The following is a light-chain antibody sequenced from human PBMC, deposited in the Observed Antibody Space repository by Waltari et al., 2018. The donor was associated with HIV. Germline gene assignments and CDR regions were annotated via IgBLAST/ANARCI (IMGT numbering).Light chain of an antibody. J-gene: IGKJ4*01. CDR1: QDIGND. CDR2: DAS. V-gene: IGKV1-6*01. CDR3: LQDYNYPLT. Sequence: AVQMTQSPSSLSASVGDRVTITCRASQDIGNDLGWYQQKPGKAPKFLISDASTLQSGVPSRFSGSGSGTDFTLTISSLQPEDFATYFCLQDYNYPLTFGGGTRVEI.